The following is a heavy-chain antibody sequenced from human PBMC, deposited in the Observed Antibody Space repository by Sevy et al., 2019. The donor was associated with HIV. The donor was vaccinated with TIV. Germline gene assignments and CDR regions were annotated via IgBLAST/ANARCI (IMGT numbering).Heavy chain of an antibody. J-gene: IGHJ4*02. CDR3: ARAVLEGPITGPMYFDY. Sequence: GGSLRLSCAASGFTFSDYYMSWIRQAPGKGLEWVSYISSSGSTIYYADSVKGRFTISRDNAKNSLYLQMNSLRAEDTAVYYCARAVLEGPITGPMYFDYWGQGTLVTISS. CDR2: ISSSGSTI. V-gene: IGHV3-11*01. D-gene: IGHD1-20*01. CDR1: GFTFSDYY.